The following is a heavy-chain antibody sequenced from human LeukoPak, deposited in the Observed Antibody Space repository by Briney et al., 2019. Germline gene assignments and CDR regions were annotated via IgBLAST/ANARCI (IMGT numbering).Heavy chain of an antibody. CDR3: ARVGDFWSGYRRSYYYYMDV. J-gene: IGHJ6*03. V-gene: IGHV3-30*02. CDR1: GFSFSNYG. Sequence: GGSLRLSCVASGFSFSNYGMDWVRQAPGKGLEWVAFIRSDGSIKYYADSVKGRFTISRDNSKNTMYLQMNSLRAEDTAVYYCARVGDFWSGYRRSYYYYMDVWGKGTTVTVSS. CDR2: IRSDGSIK. D-gene: IGHD3-3*01.